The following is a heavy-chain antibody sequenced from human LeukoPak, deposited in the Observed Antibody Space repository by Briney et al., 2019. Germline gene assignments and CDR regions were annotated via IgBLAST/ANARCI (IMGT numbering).Heavy chain of an antibody. Sequence: PGGSLRLSCAASGFTFSSYAMHWVRQAPGKGLEWVAVISYDGSNKYYADSVKGRFTISRDNSKNTLYLQMNSLRAEDTAVYYCAKDRAPLLLWFGEFRNWGQGTLVTVSS. V-gene: IGHV3-30*04. CDR3: AKDRAPLLLWFGEFRN. J-gene: IGHJ4*02. CDR1: GFTFSSYA. D-gene: IGHD3-10*01. CDR2: ISYDGSNK.